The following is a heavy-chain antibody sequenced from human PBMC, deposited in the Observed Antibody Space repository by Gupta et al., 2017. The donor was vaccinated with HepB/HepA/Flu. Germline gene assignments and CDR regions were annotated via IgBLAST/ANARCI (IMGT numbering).Heavy chain of an antibody. CDR1: GFTFSSYS. Sequence: EVQLVESGGGLVQPGGSLRLSCAASGFTFSSYSMNWVRQAPGKGLEWVSYISSSSSTIYYADSVKGRFTISRDNAKNSLYLQMNSLRDEDTAVYYGARRADFWSGSACDYWGQGTLGTVSS. V-gene: IGHV3-48*02. J-gene: IGHJ4*02. CDR3: ARRADFWSGSACDY. D-gene: IGHD3-3*01. CDR2: ISSSSSTI.